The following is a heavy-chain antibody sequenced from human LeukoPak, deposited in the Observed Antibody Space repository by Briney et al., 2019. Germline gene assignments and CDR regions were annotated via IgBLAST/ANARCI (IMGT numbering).Heavy chain of an antibody. CDR1: GFTFSSYG. CDR2: IRYDGSNK. J-gene: IGHJ4*02. Sequence: GSLRLSCAASGFTFSSYGMHWVRQAPGKGLEWVAFIRYDGSNKYYADSVKGRFTISRDNSKNTLYLQMNSLRAEDTAVYYCAKDASITMVRGVGAVDYWGQGTLVAVSS. V-gene: IGHV3-30*02. CDR3: AKDASITMVRGVGAVDY. D-gene: IGHD3-10*01.